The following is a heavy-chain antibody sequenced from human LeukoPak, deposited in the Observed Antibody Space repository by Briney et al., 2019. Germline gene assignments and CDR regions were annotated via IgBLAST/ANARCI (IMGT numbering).Heavy chain of an antibody. V-gene: IGHV3-66*01. CDR1: EFSVGSNY. D-gene: IGHD4-17*01. CDR3: ARTYGDYVYILGY. CDR2: IYSGGST. Sequence: GGSLRLSCAASEFSVGSNYMTWVRQAPGKGLEWVSLIYSGGSTYYADSVKGRFTISRNISKNTVYLQMNSLRAEDTAVYYCARTYGDYVYILGYWGQGTLVTVSS. J-gene: IGHJ4*02.